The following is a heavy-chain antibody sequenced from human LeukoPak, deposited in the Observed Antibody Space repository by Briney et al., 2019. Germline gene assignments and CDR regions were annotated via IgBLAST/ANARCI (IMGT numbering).Heavy chain of an antibody. D-gene: IGHD5-12*01. V-gene: IGHV1-2*02. CDR3: ARDPSGYDPYYYYYGMDV. J-gene: IGHJ6*02. Sequence: ASVKVSCKASGYTFTGYYMHWVRQAPGQGLEWMGWINPNSGGTNYAQKFQGRVTMTRDTSISTAYVELSRLRSDDTAVYYCARDPSGYDPYYYYYGMDVWGQGTTVTVSS. CDR1: GYTFTGYY. CDR2: INPNSGGT.